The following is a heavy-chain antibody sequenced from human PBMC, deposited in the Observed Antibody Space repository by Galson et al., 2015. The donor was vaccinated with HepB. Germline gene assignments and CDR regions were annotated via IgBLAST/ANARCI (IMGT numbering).Heavy chain of an antibody. CDR3: ARDLYYYDSSGYYGAAFDI. V-gene: IGHV3-48*04. CDR2: ISSSSSPI. Sequence: SLRLPCAASGFTFSSYSMNWVRKAPGKGLEWVSYISSSSSPIYYADSVKGRFTISRDNAKNSLYLQMNSLRAEDTALYYCARDLYYYDSSGYYGAAFDIWGQGTMVTVSS. D-gene: IGHD3-22*01. J-gene: IGHJ3*02. CDR1: GFTFSSYS.